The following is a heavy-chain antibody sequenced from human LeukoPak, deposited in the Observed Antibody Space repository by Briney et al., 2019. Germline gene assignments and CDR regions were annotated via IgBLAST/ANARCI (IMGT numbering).Heavy chain of an antibody. CDR2: IYHTGST. Sequence: SETLSLTCTISGGSASDYYWSWIRQSPGKGLEWIGYIYHTGSTSYSPSLKSRVPISADTSQNQFSLKLSSVTAADTAVYYCASRKLGNDYWGQGTLVTVSS. D-gene: IGHD7-27*01. CDR1: GGSASDYY. CDR3: ASRKLGNDY. J-gene: IGHJ4*02. V-gene: IGHV4-59*02.